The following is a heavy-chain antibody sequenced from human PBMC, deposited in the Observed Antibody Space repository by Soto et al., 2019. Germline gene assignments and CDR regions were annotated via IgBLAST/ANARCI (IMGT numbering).Heavy chain of an antibody. CDR2: IYYSGNS. CDR1: GASITSHGYY. Sequence: QVQLQESGPGLLKTSQTLALTCSVSGASITSHGYYWSWIRQFPGKGLEWIGHIYYSGNSYYNLSLGSRLLISVDTSKSQFSLKLSSVTAADTAVYYCARTVGSGSPDFDYWGQGILVTVSS. V-gene: IGHV4-31*03. D-gene: IGHD3-10*01. CDR3: ARTVGSGSPDFDY. J-gene: IGHJ4*02.